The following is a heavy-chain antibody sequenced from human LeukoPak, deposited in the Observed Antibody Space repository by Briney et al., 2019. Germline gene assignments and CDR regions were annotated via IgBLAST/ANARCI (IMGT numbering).Heavy chain of an antibody. J-gene: IGHJ4*02. CDR1: GFTFSSFN. Sequence: GGSLRLSCAASGFTFSSFNMNCVRQAPGKGPEWVSYISRSSAYIHYADSVRGRFAISRDNAKNSLYLQMNSLRAEDTAIYYCARVWQDYSNADYWGQGTLVTVSS. D-gene: IGHD4-11*01. CDR3: ARVWQDYSNADY. CDR2: ISRSSAYI. V-gene: IGHV3-21*05.